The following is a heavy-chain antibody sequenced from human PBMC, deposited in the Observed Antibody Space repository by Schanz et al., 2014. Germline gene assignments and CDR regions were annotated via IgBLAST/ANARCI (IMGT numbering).Heavy chain of an antibody. V-gene: IGHV4-30-4*07. CDR3: ARTRTTGTTFTWFDP. D-gene: IGHD1-1*01. J-gene: IGHJ5*02. Sequence: QVQLQESGPGLVKPSQTLSLTCAVSGGSISSGGYTWSWIRQPPGKGLEWIGYIYYSGSTYYNPSLKSRVTMSVDTSKNQFSLKLSSVTAADTAVYYCARTRTTGTTFTWFDPWGQGTLVTVSS. CDR2: IYYSGST. CDR1: GGSISSGGYT.